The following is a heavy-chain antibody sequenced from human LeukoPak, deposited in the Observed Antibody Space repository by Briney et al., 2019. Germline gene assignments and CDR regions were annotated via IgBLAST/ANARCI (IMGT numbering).Heavy chain of an antibody. Sequence: PSETLSLTCTVSGGSVSSGSYYWSWIRQPPGKGLEWIGYIYYSGSTNYNPSLKSRVTISVDTSKNQFSLKLSSVTAADTAVYYCARWYGDYGAEYFQHWGQGSLVTVSS. CDR3: ARWYGDYGAEYFQH. CDR2: IYYSGST. J-gene: IGHJ1*01. V-gene: IGHV4-61*01. CDR1: GGSVSSGSYY. D-gene: IGHD4-17*01.